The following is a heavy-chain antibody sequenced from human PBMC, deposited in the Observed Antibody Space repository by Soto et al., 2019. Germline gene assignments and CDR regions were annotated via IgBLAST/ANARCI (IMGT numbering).Heavy chain of an antibody. CDR2: INSDGSDT. J-gene: IGHJ5*02. D-gene: IGHD3-3*02. V-gene: IGHV3-74*01. CDR1: GFTFSTSW. CDR3: ARDQHYSHAS. Sequence: QPGGSLRLSCAASGFTFSTSWIHWVRQDPGKGLVWVSHINSDGSDTNYADSVKGRFTISRDNAKNTVYLQMNSLRAEDTAVYYCARDQHYSHASWGQGTLVTVSS.